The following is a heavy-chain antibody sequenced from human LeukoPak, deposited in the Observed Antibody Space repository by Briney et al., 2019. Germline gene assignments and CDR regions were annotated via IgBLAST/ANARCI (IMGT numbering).Heavy chain of an antibody. V-gene: IGHV3-23*01. D-gene: IGHD2-2*01. Sequence: PGGSLRLSCATSGFSLSSYAMSRVRQAPGKGLEWVSGLHADSGMIYYADSVKGRFTISGDNSKNTLYFQMNSLRAEDTAIYYCVKDFLHGPHIEPVGSVGPFDYWGQGTLVTVSS. CDR3: VKDFLHGPHIEPVGSVGPFDY. CDR1: GFSLSSYA. J-gene: IGHJ4*02. CDR2: LHADSGMI.